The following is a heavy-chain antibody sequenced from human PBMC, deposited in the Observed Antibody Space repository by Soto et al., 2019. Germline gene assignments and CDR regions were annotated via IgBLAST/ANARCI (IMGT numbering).Heavy chain of an antibody. CDR3: SRAVGGFTYGYPDY. CDR1: GFSLSTTGMC. J-gene: IGHJ4*02. CDR2: IDWADDK. V-gene: IGHV2-70*01. Sequence: SGPTLVNPTQTLPLTCTFSGFSLSTTGMCVSWIRQPPGKALEWLALIDWADDKYYSTSLKTRLTISKDTSKNQVVLTMTNVEPVDTATYFCSRAVGGFTYGYPDYWGQGTLVTVSS. D-gene: IGHD5-18*01.